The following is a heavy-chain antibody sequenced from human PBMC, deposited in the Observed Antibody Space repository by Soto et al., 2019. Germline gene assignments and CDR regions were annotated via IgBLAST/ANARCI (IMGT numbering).Heavy chain of an antibody. CDR1: GFTFSSYA. Sequence: GGSLKLSCAASGFTFSSYAMSWVRQAPGKGLEWVSAISGSGGSTYYAESVKGRFTISRDNSKNTLYLQMNSLRAEDTALYYCAKAEMGIAAAGTPPTHWGQGTLVTVSS. J-gene: IGHJ4*02. V-gene: IGHV3-23*01. D-gene: IGHD6-13*01. CDR2: ISGSGGST. CDR3: AKAEMGIAAAGTPPTH.